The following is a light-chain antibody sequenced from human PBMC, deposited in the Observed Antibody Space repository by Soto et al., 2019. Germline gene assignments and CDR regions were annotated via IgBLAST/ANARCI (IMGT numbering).Light chain of an antibody. CDR3: QQYNGFSVT. J-gene: IGKJ4*01. Sequence: DIQMTQSPSTLSASVGNRVTITCRASPSISNYLAWYQQKPGKAPKLLIYDASSLDSGVPSRFSGSGSGTEFTLTISSLQPDDFATYYCQQYNGFSVTFGGGTKVENK. CDR2: DAS. V-gene: IGKV1-5*01. CDR1: PSISNY.